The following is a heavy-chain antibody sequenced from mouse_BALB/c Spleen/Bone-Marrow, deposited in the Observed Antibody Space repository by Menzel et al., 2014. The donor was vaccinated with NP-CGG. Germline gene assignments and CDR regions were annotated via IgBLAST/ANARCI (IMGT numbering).Heavy chain of an antibody. Sequence: QVQLQQSGAELAKPGASVKMSCKASGYTFTRYWIHWVKPGPGQGLEWIGYINPSTGYTEYNQKFKDKATLTAGKSSSTAYMQLSSLTSEDSAVYYCARGDYYGKGGAMDYWGQGTSVTVSS. CDR3: ARGDYYGKGGAMDY. CDR1: GYTFTRYW. D-gene: IGHD1-1*01. CDR2: INPSTGYT. J-gene: IGHJ4*01. V-gene: IGHV1-7*01.